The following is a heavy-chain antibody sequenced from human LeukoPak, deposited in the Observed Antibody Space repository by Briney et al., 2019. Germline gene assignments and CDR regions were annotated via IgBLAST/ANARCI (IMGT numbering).Heavy chain of an antibody. CDR1: GGTFSSYA. D-gene: IGHD1-1*01. Sequence: ASVKVSCKASGGTFSSYAISWVRQAPGQGLEWMGGIIPIFGTANYAQEFQGRVTITADESTSTAYMELSSPRSEDTAVYYCGGGGYNWNGNYGMDVWGQGTTVTVSS. V-gene: IGHV1-69*13. CDR2: IIPIFGTA. CDR3: GGGGYNWNGNYGMDV. J-gene: IGHJ6*02.